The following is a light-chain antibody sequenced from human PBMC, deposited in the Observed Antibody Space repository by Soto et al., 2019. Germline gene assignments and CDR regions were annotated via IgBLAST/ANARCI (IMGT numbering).Light chain of an antibody. Sequence: MTQSPSSLSASVGDRVTITCRASQGIRNDLAWYQQKPGKAPKLLIYKASILESGVPSRSSGSGSGTEFTLTISSLKPDDFATYYCQQYNIYPWTFGQGTKVDIK. J-gene: IGKJ1*01. CDR1: QGIRND. CDR2: KAS. CDR3: QQYNIYPWT. V-gene: IGKV1-5*03.